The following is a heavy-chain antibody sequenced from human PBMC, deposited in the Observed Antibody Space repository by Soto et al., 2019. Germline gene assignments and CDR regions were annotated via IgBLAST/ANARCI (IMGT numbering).Heavy chain of an antibody. CDR3: ARNDCSSTSCYIANFRYYYYYYGMDV. CDR1: GYTFTGYY. V-gene: IGHV1-2*02. J-gene: IGHJ6*02. Sequence: ASVKVSCKASGYTFTGYYMHWVRQAPGQGLEWMGWINPNSGGTNYAQKFQGRVTMTRDTSISTAYMELSRLRSDDTAVYYCARNDCSSTSCYIANFRYYYYYYGMDVWGQGTTVTVSS. D-gene: IGHD2-2*02. CDR2: INPNSGGT.